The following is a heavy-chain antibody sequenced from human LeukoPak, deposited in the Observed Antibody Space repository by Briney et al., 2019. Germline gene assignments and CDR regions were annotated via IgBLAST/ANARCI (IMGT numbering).Heavy chain of an antibody. CDR3: ARRRDYSDYSDAFNI. CDR2: IYPGDSDT. V-gene: IGHV5-51*01. Sequence: PGESLKISCKGFGYSFTSYWIGWVRQLPGKGLEWMGSIYPGDSDTRYSPSFQGQVTMSADKSISTAYLQWSSLKASDTAMYYCARRRDYSDYSDAFNIWGQGTMVTVSS. D-gene: IGHD4-11*01. CDR1: GYSFTSYW. J-gene: IGHJ3*02.